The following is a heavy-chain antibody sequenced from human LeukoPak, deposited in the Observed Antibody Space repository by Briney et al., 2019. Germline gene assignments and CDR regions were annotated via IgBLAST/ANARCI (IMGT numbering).Heavy chain of an antibody. V-gene: IGHV3-30-3*01. CDR1: GFTFSSYA. CDR2: ISYDGSNK. Sequence: GGSLRLSCAASGFTFSSYAMHWVRQAPGKGLEWVAVISYDGSNKYYADSVKGRFTISRDNSKNTLYLQMNSLRAEDTAVYYCASRAPFDYWGQGTLVTASS. CDR3: ASRAPFDY. D-gene: IGHD5-24*01. J-gene: IGHJ4*02.